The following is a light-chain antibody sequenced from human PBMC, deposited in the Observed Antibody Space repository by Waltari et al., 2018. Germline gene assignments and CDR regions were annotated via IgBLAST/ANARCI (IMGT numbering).Light chain of an antibody. J-gene: IGKJ2*01. CDR2: MAS. Sequence: DIQMTQSLSTLSASVGDRVTISCRASQSVGTWLAWYQQKPGKAPKLLIYMASSLDSGVPSRFSGSGSGTDFTLTISSLQPDDFATYSCQQYSSFSTFGQGTKV. CDR1: QSVGTW. CDR3: QQYSSFST. V-gene: IGKV1-5*03.